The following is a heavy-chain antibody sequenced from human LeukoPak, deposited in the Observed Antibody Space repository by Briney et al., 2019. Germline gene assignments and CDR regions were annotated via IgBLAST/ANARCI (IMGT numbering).Heavy chain of an antibody. J-gene: IGHJ5*02. CDR1: GFTFSSYA. V-gene: IGHV3-23*01. D-gene: IGHD2-2*01. Sequence: GGSLRLSCAASGFTFSSYAMSWVRQAPGKGLEWVSANSGSGGSTYYADSVKGRFTISRDNSKNTLYLQMNSLRAEDTAVYYCAKDTPRYCSSTSCYPNWFDPWGQGTLVTVSS. CDR3: AKDTPRYCSSTSCYPNWFDP. CDR2: NSGSGGST.